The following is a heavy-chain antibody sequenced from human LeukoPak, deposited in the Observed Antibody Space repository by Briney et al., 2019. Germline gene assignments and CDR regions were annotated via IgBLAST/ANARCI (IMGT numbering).Heavy chain of an antibody. CDR1: GFTFDDYA. J-gene: IGHJ4*02. CDR3: ARDLYTYGPTFDY. V-gene: IGHV3-9*03. CDR2: ISWNSGSI. Sequence: GGSLRLSCAASGFTFDDYAMHWVRQAPGKGLEWVSGISWNSGSIGYADSVKGRFTISRDNAKNSLYLQMNSLRAEDMAVYYCARDLYTYGPTFDYWGQGTLVTVSS. D-gene: IGHD5-18*01.